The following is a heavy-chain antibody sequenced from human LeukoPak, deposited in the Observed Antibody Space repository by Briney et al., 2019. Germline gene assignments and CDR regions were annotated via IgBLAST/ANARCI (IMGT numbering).Heavy chain of an antibody. CDR2: IIPIFGTA. V-gene: IGHV1-69*13. J-gene: IGHJ5*02. CDR3: ARVMRAIRYFDWLSGWFDP. D-gene: IGHD3-9*01. Sequence: GASVKVSCKASGGTFSSYAISWVRQAPGQGLEWMGGIIPIFGTANYAQKFQGRVTITADESTSTAYMELSSLRSEDTAVYYCARVMRAIRYFDWLSGWFDPWGQGTLVTVSS. CDR1: GGTFSSYA.